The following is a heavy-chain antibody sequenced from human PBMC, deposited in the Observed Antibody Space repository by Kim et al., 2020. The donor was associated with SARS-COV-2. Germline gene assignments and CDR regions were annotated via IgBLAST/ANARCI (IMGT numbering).Heavy chain of an antibody. CDR2: INHSGST. D-gene: IGHD3-16*01. J-gene: IGHJ6*03. V-gene: IGHV4-34*01. Sequence: SETLSLTCAVYDGSFRGYYWSWIRQPPGKGLEWIGEINHSGSTKYNPSLKSRVFISVDTSKKQFSLRLRSVTAADTAIYYCASSLGELYMDVWGKGTTVT. CDR1: DGSFRGYY. CDR3: ASSLGELYMDV.